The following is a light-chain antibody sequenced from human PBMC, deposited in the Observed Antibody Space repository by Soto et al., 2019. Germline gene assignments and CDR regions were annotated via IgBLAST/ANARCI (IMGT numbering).Light chain of an antibody. CDR3: LLSFDDTRI. Sequence: QAVVTQEPSLTVSPGGTVTLTCGSSTGTVTGGHYPYWLQQRPGQAPRTLIYDTNNKLSWTPARFSGSLLGGKAALTLSGAQPEHEADYYCLLSFDDTRIFGAGTKLTVL. CDR1: TGTVTGGHY. V-gene: IGLV7-46*01. J-gene: IGLJ2*01. CDR2: DTN.